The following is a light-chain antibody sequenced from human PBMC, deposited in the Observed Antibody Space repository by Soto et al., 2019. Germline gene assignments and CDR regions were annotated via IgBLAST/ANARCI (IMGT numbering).Light chain of an antibody. J-gene: IGKJ4*01. CDR2: GAS. Sequence: EIVLTQSPGTLSLSPGGRATLSCRASQSVSRNYVAWYQQKPGQSPRLLIYGASNRASGIPDRFSGSASGADFTLSIARLEPEDFAMYYCQQYGSTPLTFGGGTQVEIK. CDR3: QQYGSTPLT. V-gene: IGKV3-20*01. CDR1: QSVSRNY.